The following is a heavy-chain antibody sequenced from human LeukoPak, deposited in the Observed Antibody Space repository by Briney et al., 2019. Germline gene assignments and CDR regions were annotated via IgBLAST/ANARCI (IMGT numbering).Heavy chain of an antibody. Sequence: ASVKVSCKASEDTFSRSFLHWVRQAPGQGLEWMGVVKPRGGITSYAQKFVGRLTMTVDMSTSTVYMELSSLRSEYTAVYYCASPDPTTMIRVGITRDYNYYGKDAWGQGTTVTVSS. CDR2: VKPRGGIT. J-gene: IGHJ6*02. CDR1: EDTFSRSF. D-gene: IGHD3-22*01. CDR3: ASPDPTTMIRVGITRDYNYYGKDA. V-gene: IGHV1-46*01.